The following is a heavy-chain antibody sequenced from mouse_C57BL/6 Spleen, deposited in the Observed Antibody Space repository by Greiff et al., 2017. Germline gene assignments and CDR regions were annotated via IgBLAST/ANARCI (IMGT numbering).Heavy chain of an antibody. V-gene: IGHV1-69*01. CDR3: ARGDYDGVDY. CDR1: GYTFTSYW. Sequence: VQLQQPGAELVMPGASVKLSCKASGYTFTSYWMHWVKQRPGQGLEWIGEIDPSASYTNYKHKFKGKSTLTVDKSSSTAYMQLSSLSSEDSAVYYCARGDYDGVDYWGQGTTLTVSS. J-gene: IGHJ2*01. CDR2: IDPSASYT. D-gene: IGHD2-4*01.